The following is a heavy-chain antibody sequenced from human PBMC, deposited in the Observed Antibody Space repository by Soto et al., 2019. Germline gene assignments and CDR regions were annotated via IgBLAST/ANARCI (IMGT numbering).Heavy chain of an antibody. V-gene: IGHV3-30-3*01. J-gene: IGHJ4*02. Sequence: GGSLRLSCAASGFTFSSYAMHWVRQAPGKGLEWVAVISYDGSNKYYADSVKGRFTISRDNSKNTLYLQMNSLRAEDTAVYYCARSARRIEPAGIHFDYWGQGTLVTVSS. CDR2: ISYDGSNK. D-gene: IGHD2-2*01. CDR1: GFTFSSYA. CDR3: ARSARRIEPAGIHFDY.